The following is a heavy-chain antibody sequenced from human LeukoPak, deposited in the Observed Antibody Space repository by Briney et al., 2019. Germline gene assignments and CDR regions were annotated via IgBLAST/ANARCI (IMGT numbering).Heavy chain of an antibody. Sequence: GGSLRLSCAASGFTFNNYGMHYVRQAPGEGLEWVAVISDDGRNKKYADSVRGRFTISRDDSNKTLYRQMNSLRAEDTGVYYCAKDRETTASGTFDYWGQGTLVTVSS. CDR1: GFTFNNYG. D-gene: IGHD1-1*01. J-gene: IGHJ4*02. CDR2: ISDDGRNK. CDR3: AKDRETTASGTFDY. V-gene: IGHV3-30*18.